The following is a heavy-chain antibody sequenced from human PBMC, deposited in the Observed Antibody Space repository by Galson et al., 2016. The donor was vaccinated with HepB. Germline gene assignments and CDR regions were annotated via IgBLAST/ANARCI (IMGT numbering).Heavy chain of an antibody. CDR1: GFTFSSYA. D-gene: IGHD6-13*01. V-gene: IGHV3-30*14. J-gene: IGHJ4*02. Sequence: SLRLSCAASGFTFSSYAMHWARQAPGRGLEWVALLSYNGNSKYYADSVKGRFTISRDNSKNTLFLQMNSLRGEDSALYYCAKDFRGSGYFLDSWGQGTLVTVSS. CDR3: AKDFRGSGYFLDS. CDR2: LSYNGNSK.